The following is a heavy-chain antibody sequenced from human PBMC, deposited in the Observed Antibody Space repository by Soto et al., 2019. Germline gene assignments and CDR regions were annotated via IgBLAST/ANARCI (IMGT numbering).Heavy chain of an antibody. J-gene: IGHJ4*02. CDR1: GITVTNCF. V-gene: IGHV3-66*01. Sequence: EVQLVESGGGLVQPGGSLRLSCAASGITVTNCFMTWVRQAPGKGLEWVSAISSAGGTYYADSVQGRFTISRDNYRNTLYLPMNTLRAEDTAVYYCARDELGGAYDFWHGGQGTMVTVSS. CDR2: ISSAGGT. D-gene: IGHD3-3*01. CDR3: ARDELGGAYDFWH.